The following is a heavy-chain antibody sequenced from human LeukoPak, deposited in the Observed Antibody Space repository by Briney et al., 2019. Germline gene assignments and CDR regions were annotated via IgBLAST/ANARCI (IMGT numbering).Heavy chain of an antibody. Sequence: GASVKVSCKVSGYTLTELSMHWVRQAPGKGLEWMGGFDPEDGETIYAQKFQGRVTMTEDTSTDTAYMELSSLRSEDTAVHYCPTVPSPYDSSGYYLHAFDIWGQGTMVTVSS. CDR2: FDPEDGET. CDR1: GYTLTELS. CDR3: PTVPSPYDSSGYYLHAFDI. J-gene: IGHJ3*02. D-gene: IGHD3-22*01. V-gene: IGHV1-24*01.